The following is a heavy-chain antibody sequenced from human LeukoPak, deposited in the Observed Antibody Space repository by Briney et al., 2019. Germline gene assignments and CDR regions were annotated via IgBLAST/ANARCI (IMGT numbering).Heavy chain of an antibody. CDR2: IYPGDSDT. Sequence: GASLKISCKGSGSSFTSYWIGWVRQMPGKGLEWMGIIYPGDSDTRDSPSFQGQVTISADKSISTAYLQWSSLKASDTAMYYCARQWDFWSDYWGQGTLVTVSS. D-gene: IGHD3-3*01. CDR3: ARQWDFWSDY. V-gene: IGHV5-51*01. CDR1: GSSFTSYW. J-gene: IGHJ4*02.